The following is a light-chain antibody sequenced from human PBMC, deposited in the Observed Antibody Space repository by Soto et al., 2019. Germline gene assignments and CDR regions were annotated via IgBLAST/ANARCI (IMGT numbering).Light chain of an antibody. Sequence: QSVLTQPASVSGSPGQSITISCTGTSSDVGGYKFVSWYQQHPGKAPKLIIYEVRNRPSGVSNRFSGSKSGNTASLTISGLQAEDEADYYCSSYTSSSTLLFGGGTQLTVL. CDR2: EVR. V-gene: IGLV2-14*01. CDR3: SSYTSSSTLL. J-gene: IGLJ3*02. CDR1: SSDVGGYKF.